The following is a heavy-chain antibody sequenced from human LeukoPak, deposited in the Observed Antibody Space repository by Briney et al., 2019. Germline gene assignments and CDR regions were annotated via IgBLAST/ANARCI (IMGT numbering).Heavy chain of an antibody. D-gene: IGHD3-10*01. CDR1: GGSFSGYY. Sequence: PSETLSLTCAVYGGSFSGYYWSWIRQPPGKGLEWIGEINHSGSTNYNPSPKSRVTISIDTSKNQFSLKLSSVTAADTAVYYCARGRTVRGAIKFYYYMDVWGKGTTVTVSS. CDR2: INHSGST. CDR3: ARGRTVRGAIKFYYYMDV. J-gene: IGHJ6*03. V-gene: IGHV4-34*01.